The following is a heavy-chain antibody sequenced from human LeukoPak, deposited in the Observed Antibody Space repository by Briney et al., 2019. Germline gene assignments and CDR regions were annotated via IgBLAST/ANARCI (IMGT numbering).Heavy chain of an antibody. CDR3: VRARRGTVAGLDY. CDR1: GYTFKDYV. D-gene: IGHD6-19*01. Sequence: ASVTVSCKTSGYTFKDYVINWVRQAPGQALQWMGWINTNTGDPTYAPDFKGRFFFSLDSSLTTTYLQISSLKADDTAVFYCVRARRGTVAGLDYWGQGTPVTVSS. CDR2: INTNTGDP. V-gene: IGHV7-4-1*01. J-gene: IGHJ4*02.